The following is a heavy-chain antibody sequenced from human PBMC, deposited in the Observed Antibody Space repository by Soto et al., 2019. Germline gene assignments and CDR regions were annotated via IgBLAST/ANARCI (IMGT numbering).Heavy chain of an antibody. CDR1: GFTFSNYY. J-gene: IGHJ4*02. D-gene: IGHD3-16*01. CDR3: TVWGLGNDFGAA. CDR2: SKNKADSYIT. V-gene: IGHV3-72*01. Sequence: GSLRLSCAASGFTFSNYYMDWVRQAPGKGLEWVGRSKNKADSYITEYAASVKGRFSISRDASKNSLYLQMNSLKTEDTAVYDCTVWGLGNDFGAAWGKGILVPVSS.